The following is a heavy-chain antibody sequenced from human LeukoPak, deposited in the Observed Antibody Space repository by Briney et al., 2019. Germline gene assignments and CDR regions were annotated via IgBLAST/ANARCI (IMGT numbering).Heavy chain of an antibody. Sequence: ASVKVSCKASGGTFSRHAISWVRQAPGQGLEWMGWINPNSGGTNNAQKFQGRVTMTRDTSISTAYMELSRLRSDDTAVYYCARVLFYSSGNKSNRVDYWGQGTLVTVSS. CDR2: INPNSGGT. CDR3: ARVLFYSSGNKSNRVDY. V-gene: IGHV1-2*02. CDR1: GGTFSRHA. D-gene: IGHD6-19*01. J-gene: IGHJ4*02.